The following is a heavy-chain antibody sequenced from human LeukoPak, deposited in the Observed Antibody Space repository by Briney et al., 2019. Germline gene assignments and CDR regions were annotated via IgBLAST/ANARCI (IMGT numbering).Heavy chain of an antibody. CDR3: ARRSQTAAGRGIDY. Sequence: SETLSLTCTVSGGSISSSSSYYWAWIRQPPGKGLGWIGTMSNSGSTYYNPSLKNRVTISGDTSKNQFSLKLSSVTAADTAVFYCARRSQTAAGRGIDYWGQGTLVTVSS. CDR2: MSNSGST. V-gene: IGHV4-39*01. CDR1: GGSISSSSSYY. D-gene: IGHD6-13*01. J-gene: IGHJ4*02.